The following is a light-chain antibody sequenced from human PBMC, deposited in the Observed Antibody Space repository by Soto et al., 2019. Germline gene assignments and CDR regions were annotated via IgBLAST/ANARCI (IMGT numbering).Light chain of an antibody. CDR1: QSIRSY. CDR2: DAS. Sequence: EIVLTQSPATLSLSPGERATLSCRASQSIRSYLAWYQQKPGQAPRLLIYDASNRTTGIPARFSGSGSETDFTLTISSLEPDDSAVYYCQHRSTWPRYTFGQGSKLEIK. J-gene: IGKJ2*01. V-gene: IGKV3-11*01. CDR3: QHRSTWPRYT.